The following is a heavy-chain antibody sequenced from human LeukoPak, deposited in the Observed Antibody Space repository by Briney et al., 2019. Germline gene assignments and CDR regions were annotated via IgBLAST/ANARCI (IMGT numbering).Heavy chain of an antibody. V-gene: IGHV4-34*01. Sequence: PSETLSLTCAVYGGSFSGYYWSWIRQPPVKGLEWIGEINHSGSTNYNPSLKSRVTISVDTSKNQFSLKLSSVTAADTAVYYCARGVATLYYFDYWGQGTLVTVSS. D-gene: IGHD5-12*01. J-gene: IGHJ4*02. CDR1: GGSFSGYY. CDR2: INHSGST. CDR3: ARGVATLYYFDY.